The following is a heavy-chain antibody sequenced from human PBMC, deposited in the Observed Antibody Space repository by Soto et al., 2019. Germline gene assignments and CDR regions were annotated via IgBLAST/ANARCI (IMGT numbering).Heavy chain of an antibody. J-gene: IGHJ5*02. CDR2: INTANGDT. D-gene: IGHD6-19*01. CDR1: GYTFTTFA. CDR3: ARDSTGWYRGWFDP. Sequence: QVHLAQSGAEVQKPGASMNLSCKASGYTFTTFAMHWLRQAPGQRPEWRGWINTANGDTKYSPTLQGRITITRDTSARIVYMELRSPTSEDTAVYFCARDSTGWYRGWFDPWGQGTLVTVSS. V-gene: IGHV1-3*04.